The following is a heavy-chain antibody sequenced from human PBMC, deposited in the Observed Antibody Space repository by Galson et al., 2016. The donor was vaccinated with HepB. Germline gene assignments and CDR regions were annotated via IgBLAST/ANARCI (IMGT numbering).Heavy chain of an antibody. V-gene: IGHV3-53*05. Sequence: SLRLSCAASGFTVSSDYMTWVRQAPGKGLEWVSVIYNGDKTYYADSVKGRFTISRDNSRTTVYLQIDSLRSEDTAVYYCARDPASRYCTGGSCYALRGDVWGQGTTVTVSS. CDR1: GFTVSSDY. CDR3: ARDPASRYCTGGSCYALRGDV. CDR2: IYNGDKT. D-gene: IGHD2-15*01. J-gene: IGHJ6*02.